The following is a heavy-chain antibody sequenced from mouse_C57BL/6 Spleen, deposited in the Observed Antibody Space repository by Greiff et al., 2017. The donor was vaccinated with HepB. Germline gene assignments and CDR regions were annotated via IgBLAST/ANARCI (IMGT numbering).Heavy chain of an antibody. D-gene: IGHD2-3*01. CDR2: INPSNGGT. CDR3: ARPPIYDGSTEAMDY. V-gene: IGHV1-53*01. J-gene: IGHJ4*01. CDR1: GYTFTSYW. Sequence: QVQLQQPGTELVKPGASVKLSCKASGYTFTSYWMHWVKQRPGQGLKWIGNINPSNGGTNYNEKFKSKATLTVDKSSNTAYIQLSSLTSEDSAVYYCARPPIYDGSTEAMDYWGQGTSVTVSS.